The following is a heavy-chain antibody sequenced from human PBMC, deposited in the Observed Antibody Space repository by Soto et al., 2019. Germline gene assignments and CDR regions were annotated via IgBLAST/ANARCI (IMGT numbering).Heavy chain of an antibody. V-gene: IGHV1-18*01. Sequence: QVHLVQSGAEVRKPGASVKVSCKGSGYTFTSYGIAWVRQAPGQGLEWMGWICAHNDNTNYAQKVQGRVTVTRDTSTSTAYMELRNLRSDDTAVDYCARGRYGDYWGQGALVTVSS. CDR2: ICAHNDNT. D-gene: IGHD1-1*01. CDR1: GYTFTSYG. J-gene: IGHJ4*02. CDR3: ARGRYGDY.